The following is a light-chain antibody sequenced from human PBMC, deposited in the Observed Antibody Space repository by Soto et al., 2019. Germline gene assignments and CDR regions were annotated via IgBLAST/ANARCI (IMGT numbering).Light chain of an antibody. V-gene: IGKV3-15*01. CDR2: GAS. Sequence: EIVMTQSPATLSVSPGERATLSCRASQSVSSNLAWYQQKPGQAPRLLIYGASTRATGIPARFSGSGSGTEFTLTNGSLQSEDFAVYYCQQYNNWPLTFGGGTKVEIK. J-gene: IGKJ4*01. CDR3: QQYNNWPLT. CDR1: QSVSSN.